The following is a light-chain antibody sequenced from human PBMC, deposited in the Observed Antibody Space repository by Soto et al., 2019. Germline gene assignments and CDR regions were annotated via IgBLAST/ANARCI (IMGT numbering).Light chain of an antibody. V-gene: IGKV3-11*01. CDR1: QTGDSQY. CDR2: GAF. CDR3: QQRSNWPIT. Sequence: DIVMTQSADTLSLSPGERATLFCRASQTGDSQYLAWYQQRPGQAPRLLIRGAFIRAAGIPARFSGIGSGTDFTLAISGLEPEDFAVYYCQQRSNWPITFGQVTRLEIK. J-gene: IGKJ5*01.